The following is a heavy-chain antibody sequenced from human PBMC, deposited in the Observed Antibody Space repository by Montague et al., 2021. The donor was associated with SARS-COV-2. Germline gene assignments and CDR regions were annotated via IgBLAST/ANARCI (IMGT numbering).Heavy chain of an antibody. CDR1: GGSISSYY. Sequence: SETLSLTCTVSGGSISSYYWRWIRQPPGKGLEWIGYIYYSGSTNYNPSLKSRVTISVDTSKNQFSLKLSSVTAADTAVYYCAGVEGGGVIDYWGQGTLVTVSS. CDR2: IYYSGST. V-gene: IGHV4-59*01. J-gene: IGHJ4*02. CDR3: AGVEGGGVIDY. D-gene: IGHD2-8*02.